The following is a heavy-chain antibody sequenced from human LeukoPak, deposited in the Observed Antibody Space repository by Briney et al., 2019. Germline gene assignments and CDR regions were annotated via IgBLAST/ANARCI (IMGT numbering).Heavy chain of an antibody. D-gene: IGHD1-1*01. V-gene: IGHV1-46*01. CDR3: ARDRLEDRYYYYYGMDV. J-gene: IGHJ6*02. CDR1: GYTFTSYY. Sequence: ASVKVSCKASGYTFTSYYMHWARQAPGQGLEWMGIINPSGGSTSYAQKFQGRVTMTRDTSTSTVYMELSSLRSEDTAVYYCARDRLEDRYYYYYGMDVWGQGTTVTVSS. CDR2: INPSGGST.